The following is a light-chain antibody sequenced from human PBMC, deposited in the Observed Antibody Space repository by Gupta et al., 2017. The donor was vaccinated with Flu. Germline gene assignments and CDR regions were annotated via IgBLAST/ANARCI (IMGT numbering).Light chain of an antibody. CDR3: AAWDDSLNGGV. J-gene: IGLJ3*02. CDR1: SSNIGKNA. CDR2: EDD. V-gene: IGLV1-36*01. Sequence: QSVLTQPPSVSEAPRQTVTISCSGSSSNIGKNAVNWYQQLPGKAPKLLREEDDLLPSGVSDRLSGSKSGNSASLAIRGLQSEDESEYYWAAWDDSLNGGVFGGGTKLTVL.